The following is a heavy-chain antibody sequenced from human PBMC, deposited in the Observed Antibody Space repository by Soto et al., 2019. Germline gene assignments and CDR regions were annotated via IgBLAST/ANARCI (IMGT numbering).Heavy chain of an antibody. D-gene: IGHD3-9*01. CDR1: GGSFSGYY. CDR3: ARRPRPYYDILTGYGVYAFDI. Sequence: SETLSLTCAVYGGSFSGYYWSWIRQPPGKGQKWIGETNHSRSTNYNPSLKSRVTISVDTSKNQFSLKLSSVTAADTAVYYCARRPRPYYDILTGYGVYAFDIWGQGTMVTVSS. CDR2: TNHSRST. J-gene: IGHJ3*02. V-gene: IGHV4-34*01.